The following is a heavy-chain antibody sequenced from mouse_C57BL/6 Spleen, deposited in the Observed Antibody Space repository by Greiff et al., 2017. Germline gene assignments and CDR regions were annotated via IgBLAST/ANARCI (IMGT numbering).Heavy chain of an antibody. CDR1: GYNFTSYW. D-gene: IGHD2-5*01. V-gene: IGHV1-50*01. CDR3: ARSHYSNYVNY. CDR2: IDNSDSYT. Sequence: QVQLQQPGAELVKPGASVKLSCKASGYNFTSYWMQWVNQRPGQGLEWIGEIDNSDSYTNYNQKFKGKATLTLVSSSSTAYMQLRSLTSEDSAVYYCARSHYSNYVNYWGQGTTLTVSS. J-gene: IGHJ2*01.